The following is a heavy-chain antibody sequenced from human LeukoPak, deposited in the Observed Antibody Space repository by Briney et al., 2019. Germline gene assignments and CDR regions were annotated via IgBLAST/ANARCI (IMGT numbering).Heavy chain of an antibody. CDR2: IYSGGNT. D-gene: IGHD2-21*01. Sequence: GGSLRLSCAASGFTVSSNYMSWVRQAPGKGLEWVSVIYSGGNTYYADSLKGRFTISRDNAKNSLYLQMNSLRAEDTAVYYCASKSDTRPFNYFDYWGQGTLVTVSS. CDR1: GFTVSSNY. CDR3: ASKSDTRPFNYFDY. J-gene: IGHJ4*02. V-gene: IGHV3-53*01.